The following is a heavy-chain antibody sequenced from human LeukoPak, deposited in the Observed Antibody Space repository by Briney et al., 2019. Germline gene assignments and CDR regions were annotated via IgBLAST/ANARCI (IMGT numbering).Heavy chain of an antibody. D-gene: IGHD4-17*01. CDR1: GGSFSGYY. CDR3: ASSTVTRGAY. V-gene: IGHV4-34*01. CDR2: INHSGST. J-gene: IGHJ4*02. Sequence: SETLSLTCAVYGGSFSGYYWSWIRQPPGKGLEWIGEINHSGSTNYNPSLKSRVTISVDTSKNQFSLKLSSVTAADTAVYYCASSTVTRGAYWGQGTLVTVSS.